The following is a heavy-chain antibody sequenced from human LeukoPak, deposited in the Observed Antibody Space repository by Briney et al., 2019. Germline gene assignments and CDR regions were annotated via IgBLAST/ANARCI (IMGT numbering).Heavy chain of an antibody. Sequence: GGSLRLSCAASGFTFSTYTMNWVRQAPGKGLEWVSYISSSSSTIYYADSVKGRFTISRDNAKNSLYLQMNSLRAEDTAVYYCAREKRRSYLYAFDIWGQGTMVTVSS. CDR1: GFTFSTYT. CDR2: ISSSSSTI. D-gene: IGHD1-26*01. V-gene: IGHV3-48*01. CDR3: AREKRRSYLYAFDI. J-gene: IGHJ3*02.